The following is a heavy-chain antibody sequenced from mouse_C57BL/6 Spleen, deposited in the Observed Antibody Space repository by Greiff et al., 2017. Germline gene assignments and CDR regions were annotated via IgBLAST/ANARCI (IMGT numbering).Heavy chain of an antibody. CDR3: AREEGLRRDWYFDV. V-gene: IGHV5-4*01. CDR1: GFTFSSYA. CDR2: ISDGGSYT. D-gene: IGHD2-4*01. J-gene: IGHJ1*03. Sequence: EVKLVESGGGLVKPGGSLKLSCAASGFTFSSYAMSWVRQTPEKKLEWVATISDGGSYTYYPDNVKGRFTISRDNAKNNLYLQMSHLKSEDTAMYYCAREEGLRRDWYFDVWGTGTTVTVSS.